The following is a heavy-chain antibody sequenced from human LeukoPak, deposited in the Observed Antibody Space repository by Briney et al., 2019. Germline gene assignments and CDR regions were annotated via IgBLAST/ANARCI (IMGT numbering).Heavy chain of an antibody. J-gene: IGHJ4*02. CDR2: ISYDGSNK. Sequence: GGSLRLSCAASGFTFSSYAMHWVRQAPGKGLEWVAVISYDGSNKYYADSVKGRFTISRDNPKNTLYLQMDSLRAEDTAVYYCARAYDSSGYYYLREYYFDYWGQGTLVTVSS. D-gene: IGHD3-22*01. CDR3: ARAYDSSGYYYLREYYFDY. CDR1: GFTFSSYA. V-gene: IGHV3-30-3*01.